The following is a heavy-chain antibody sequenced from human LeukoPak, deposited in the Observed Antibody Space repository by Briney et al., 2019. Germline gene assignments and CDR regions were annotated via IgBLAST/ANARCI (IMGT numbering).Heavy chain of an antibody. Sequence: PGGSLRLSCAASGFTFSSYWMHWVRQAPGKGLVWVSRINSDGSSTSYADSVKGRFTISRDNAKNTLYLQMNSLRAEDTAVYYCAGVGGGTTANFDYWGQGTLVTVSS. CDR3: AGVGGGTTANFDY. CDR2: INSDGSST. CDR1: GFTFSSYW. V-gene: IGHV3-74*01. D-gene: IGHD1-7*01. J-gene: IGHJ4*02.